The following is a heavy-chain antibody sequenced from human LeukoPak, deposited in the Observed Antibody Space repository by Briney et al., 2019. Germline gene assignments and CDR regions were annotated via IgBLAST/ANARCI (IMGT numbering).Heavy chain of an antibody. J-gene: IGHJ4*02. V-gene: IGHV1-18*01. CDR3: ARDSYYYDISGYPDY. CDR2: ISAYNGNT. Sequence: GASVKVSCKASGYTFTTYGISWVRQAPGQGLEWMGWISAYNGNTNYAQNLQGRVTMTTDTSTSTAYMELRSLRSDDTAVYYCARDSYYYDISGYPDYWGQGTLVTVSS. D-gene: IGHD3-22*01. CDR1: GYTFTTYG.